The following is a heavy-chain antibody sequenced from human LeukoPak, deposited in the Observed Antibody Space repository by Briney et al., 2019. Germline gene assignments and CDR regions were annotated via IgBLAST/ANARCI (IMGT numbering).Heavy chain of an antibody. J-gene: IGHJ6*03. CDR1: GYSFTSYW. D-gene: IGHD5-24*01. V-gene: IGHV5-51*01. Sequence: GESLKISCKGSGYSFTSYWIGWVRQMPGKGLEWMGIIYPGDSDTRYSPSFQGQVTISADKSISTAYLQWSSLKASDTAMYYCATNGEMATRRGGYYYYYMDVWGKGTTVTVSS. CDR3: ATNGEMATRRGGYYYYYMDV. CDR2: IYPGDSDT.